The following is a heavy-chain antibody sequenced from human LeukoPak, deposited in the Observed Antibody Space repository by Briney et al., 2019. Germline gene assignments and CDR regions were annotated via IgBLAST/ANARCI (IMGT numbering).Heavy chain of an antibody. Sequence: ASVKVSCKASGYTFTSYGISWVRQAPGQGLEWMGWISAYNGNTNYAQKLQGRVTMTTDTSTSTAYMELRSLRSDDTAVYYCARGRVGYSSGWYWWARTRKEYYYYGMDVWGQGTTVTVSS. CDR1: GYTFTSYG. V-gene: IGHV1-18*01. CDR2: ISAYNGNT. D-gene: IGHD6-19*01. J-gene: IGHJ6*02. CDR3: ARGRVGYSSGWYWWARTRKEYYYYGMDV.